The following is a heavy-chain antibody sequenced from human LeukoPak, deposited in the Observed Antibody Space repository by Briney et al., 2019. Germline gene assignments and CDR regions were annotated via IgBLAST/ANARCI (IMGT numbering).Heavy chain of an antibody. CDR1: GAPISSYY. Sequence: SSETLSLTCTVSGAPISSYYWSWIRQPPGKGLEWIGYIDNAESTNYNPSLKSRVTISVDKSKNHFSLKLSSVTAADTAVYYCARMTYDPHGVDVWGKGTTVTVSS. V-gene: IGHV4-59*01. J-gene: IGHJ6*04. D-gene: IGHD5-12*01. CDR2: IDNAEST. CDR3: ARMTYDPHGVDV.